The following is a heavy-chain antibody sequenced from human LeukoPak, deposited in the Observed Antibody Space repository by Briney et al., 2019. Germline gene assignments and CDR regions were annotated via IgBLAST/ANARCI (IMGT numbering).Heavy chain of an antibody. CDR1: GGSISSGDYY. J-gene: IGHJ6*02. Sequence: SQTLSLTCTVSGGSISSGDYYWSWIRQPPGKGLEWIGYIYYSGSTYYNPSLKSRVTISVDTSKNQFSLKLSSVTAADTAVYYCARDVFRWFGELENYGMDVWGQGTTVTVSS. CDR2: IYYSGST. D-gene: IGHD3-10*01. V-gene: IGHV4-30-4*01. CDR3: ARDVFRWFGELENYGMDV.